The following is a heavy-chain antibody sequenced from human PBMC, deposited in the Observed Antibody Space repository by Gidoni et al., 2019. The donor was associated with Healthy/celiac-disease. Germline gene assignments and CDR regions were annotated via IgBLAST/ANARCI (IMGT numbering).Heavy chain of an antibody. Sequence: QVQLVESGGGVVQPGRSLRLSCAASGFPFSRYGMHWVRQAPGKGLEWVAVIWYDGSNKYYADSVKGRFTISRDNSKNTLYLQMNSLRAEDTAVYYCARSPDQNYDFWSGLTYGMDVWGQGTTVTVSS. CDR2: IWYDGSNK. D-gene: IGHD3-3*01. CDR3: ARSPDQNYDFWSGLTYGMDV. J-gene: IGHJ6*02. V-gene: IGHV3-33*01. CDR1: GFPFSRYG.